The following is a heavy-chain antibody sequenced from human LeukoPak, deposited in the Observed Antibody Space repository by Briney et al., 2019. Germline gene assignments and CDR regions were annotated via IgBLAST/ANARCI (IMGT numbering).Heavy chain of an antibody. Sequence: GSLRLSCAASGFTFSSYAMSWVRQAPGKGLEWVSAISGSGGSTYYADSVKGRFTISRDNSKSTLYLQMNSLRAEDTAVYYCAKERGDFWSGYSYYFDYWGQGTLVTVSS. CDR3: AKERGDFWSGYSYYFDY. V-gene: IGHV3-23*01. CDR2: ISGSGGST. CDR1: GFTFSSYA. J-gene: IGHJ4*02. D-gene: IGHD3-3*01.